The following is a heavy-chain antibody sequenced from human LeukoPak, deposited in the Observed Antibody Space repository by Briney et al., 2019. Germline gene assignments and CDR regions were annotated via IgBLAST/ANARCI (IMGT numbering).Heavy chain of an antibody. J-gene: IGHJ3*02. CDR2: IIPIFGTA. V-gene: IGHV1-69*13. D-gene: IGHD3-3*01. CDR1: GGTFSSYA. CDR3: AREVGAVLGAFDI. Sequence: SVTVSCKASGGTFSSYAISWVRQAPGQGLEWMGGIIPIFGTANYAQKFQGRVTITADESTSTAYMELSSLRSEDTAVYYCAREVGAVLGAFDIWGQGTMVTVSS.